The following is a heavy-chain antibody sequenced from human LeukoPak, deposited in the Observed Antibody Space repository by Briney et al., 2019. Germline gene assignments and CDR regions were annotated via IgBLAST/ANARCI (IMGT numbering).Heavy chain of an antibody. D-gene: IGHD3-22*01. CDR3: ARDTYNYYYDSSGYSKPFDY. CDR1: GFTFSSYS. J-gene: IGHJ4*02. V-gene: IGHV3-21*01. CDR2: ISSSSRYI. Sequence: PGGSLRLSCAASGFTFSSYSMNWVRQAPGKGLEWVSSISSSSRYIYYADSVKGRFTISRDNAKNSLYLQMNSLRAEDTAVYYCARDTYNYYYDSSGYSKPFDYWGQGTLVTVSS.